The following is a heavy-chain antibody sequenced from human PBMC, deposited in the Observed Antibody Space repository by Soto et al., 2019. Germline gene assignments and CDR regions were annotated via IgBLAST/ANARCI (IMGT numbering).Heavy chain of an antibody. CDR2: IWYDGNTK. J-gene: IGHJ6*02. CDR3: AREGGVSTIYGLDV. Sequence: QVVLVESGEGVVQPGRSLRLSCDASGFTFNKYGFHWVRQAPGQGLEWVALIWYDGNTKYYADSVKGRFTISRDNSGNTVYLQMNSLRAGDTAVYFCAREGGVSTIYGLDVWGQGTTVIVSS. CDR1: GFTFNKYG. D-gene: IGHD2-8*01. V-gene: IGHV3-33*01.